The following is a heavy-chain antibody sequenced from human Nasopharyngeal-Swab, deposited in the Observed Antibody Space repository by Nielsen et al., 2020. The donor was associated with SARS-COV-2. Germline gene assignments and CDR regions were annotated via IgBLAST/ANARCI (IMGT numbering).Heavy chain of an antibody. J-gene: IGHJ4*02. V-gene: IGHV3-74*01. CDR3: VKHQGSSSDQ. CDR2: VNQDGSRT. Sequence: GGSLRLSCVASGVIFSKYWMHWVRQAPGKGLVWDSRVNQDGSRTDYADSVRGRFTISRDNAKNTLYLQMNSLRVEDTAVYYCVKHQGSSSDQWGQGTLVTVSS. CDR1: GVIFSKYW.